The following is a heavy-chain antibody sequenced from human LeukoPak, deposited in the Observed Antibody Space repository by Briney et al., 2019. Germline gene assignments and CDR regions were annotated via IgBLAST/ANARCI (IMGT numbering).Heavy chain of an antibody. V-gene: IGHV3-23*01. CDR3: AKDRRGGLDSSGD. Sequence: PGGSLRLSCAASGFTFSSYAMSWVRQAPGKGLEWVSGISGSGGSTYYADSVKGRFTISRDNSKNTLYLQMKSLRVEDTAVYYCAKDRRGGLDSSGDWGQGTLVTVSS. J-gene: IGHJ4*02. CDR2: ISGSGGST. CDR1: GFTFSSYA. D-gene: IGHD3-22*01.